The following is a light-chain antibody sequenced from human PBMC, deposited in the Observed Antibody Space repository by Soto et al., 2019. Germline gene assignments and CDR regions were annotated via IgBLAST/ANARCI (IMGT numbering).Light chain of an antibody. V-gene: IGKV3-20*01. Sequence: EIVLTQSPGTLSFSPGERATLSCRASHSVSSNSLAWYEQKPGQAPRLIIYAASSRATGIPDRFSGSGSGTDFTLTISRLEPEDFAVYYCQQYGSSSWTFGQGTKVDIK. CDR2: AAS. CDR1: HSVSSNS. CDR3: QQYGSSSWT. J-gene: IGKJ1*01.